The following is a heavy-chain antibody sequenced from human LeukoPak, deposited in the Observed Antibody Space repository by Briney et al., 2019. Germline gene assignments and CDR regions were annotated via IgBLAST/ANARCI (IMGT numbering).Heavy chain of an antibody. CDR2: IIPILGIA. Sequence: XVSCXXXXXTFIXXXXSWVRQAPGQGLEWMGRIIPILGIANYAQKFQGRVTITADKSTSTAYMELSSLRSEDTAVYYCARASAVNFDYWGQGTLVTVSS. CDR3: ARASAVNFDY. J-gene: IGHJ4*02. D-gene: IGHD2-2*01. V-gene: IGHV1-69*04. CDR1: XXTFIXXX.